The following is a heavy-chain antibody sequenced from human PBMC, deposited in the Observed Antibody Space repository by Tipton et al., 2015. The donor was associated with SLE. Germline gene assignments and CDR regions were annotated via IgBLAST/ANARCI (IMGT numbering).Heavy chain of an antibody. D-gene: IGHD2-21*01. Sequence: SLRLSCTTSGFTFGDYAMSWFRQAPGKGLEWVGFIRSNAYGGTTEYAASVKGRFTISRDDSKSIAYLQMNSLKTEDTAVYYCTRGCGGDCSADWGQGTLVTVSS. V-gene: IGHV3-49*03. CDR2: IRSNAYGGTT. CDR3: TRGCGGDCSAD. CDR1: GFTFGDYA. J-gene: IGHJ4*02.